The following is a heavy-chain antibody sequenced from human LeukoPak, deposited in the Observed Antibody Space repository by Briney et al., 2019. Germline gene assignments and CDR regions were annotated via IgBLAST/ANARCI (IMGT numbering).Heavy chain of an antibody. CDR1: GGSISSSSSY. D-gene: IGHD3-22*01. V-gene: IGHV4-39*01. CDR3: ARGPRYYYDSSGYYF. Sequence: SETLSLTCTVSGGSISSSSSYWGWIRQPPGKGLEWIGSIYYSGSTYYNPSLKSRVTISVDTSKNQFSLKLSSVTAADTAVYYCARGPRYYYDSSGYYFWGQGTLVTVSS. CDR2: IYYSGST. J-gene: IGHJ4*02.